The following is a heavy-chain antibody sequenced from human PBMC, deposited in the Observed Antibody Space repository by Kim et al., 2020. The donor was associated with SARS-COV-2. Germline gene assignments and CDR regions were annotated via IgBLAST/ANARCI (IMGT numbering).Heavy chain of an antibody. D-gene: IGHD5-18*01. V-gene: IGHV3-23*01. J-gene: IGHJ4*02. CDR1: GFTFSSYA. Sequence: GGSLRLSCAASGFTFSSYAMRWVRQASGKGLEWVSAIGGSGGSTYYADSVQGRFTISRDNSKNTLYLQMNSLRAEDTAVYYCAKRKGNVYTAMDYWGQGTLVTVSS. CDR2: IGGSGGST. CDR3: AKRKGNVYTAMDY.